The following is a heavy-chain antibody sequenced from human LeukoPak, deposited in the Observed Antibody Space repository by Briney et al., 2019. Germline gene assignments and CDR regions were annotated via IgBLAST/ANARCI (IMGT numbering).Heavy chain of an antibody. CDR2: IYYSGST. Sequence: SETLSLTCTVSGGSISSYSWSWIRQPPGKGLEWIGYIYYSGSTNYKPSLKSRVSISVDTSKNQFSLKLTSVTAADTAVYYCARDRIGSGYHAGHVFDIWGQGAMVTVSS. D-gene: IGHD5-12*01. CDR3: ARDRIGSGYHAGHVFDI. CDR1: GGSISSYS. V-gene: IGHV4-59*01. J-gene: IGHJ3*02.